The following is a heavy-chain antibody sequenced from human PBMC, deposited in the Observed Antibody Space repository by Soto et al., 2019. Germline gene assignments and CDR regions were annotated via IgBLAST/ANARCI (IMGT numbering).Heavy chain of an antibody. J-gene: IGHJ4*02. CDR1: GFSLSTSGVG. CDR2: IYWDDDK. D-gene: IGHD2-15*01. CDR3: AHRRSYCSGGSCYSGFDY. Sequence: QITLKESGPTLVKPTQTLTLTCTFSGFSLSTSGVGVGWIRQPPGKALEWLALIYWDDDKRYSPSPKSRLTITNDTSKNQVVLTITNMDPVDTATYYCAHRRSYCSGGSCYSGFDYWGQGTLVTVSS. V-gene: IGHV2-5*02.